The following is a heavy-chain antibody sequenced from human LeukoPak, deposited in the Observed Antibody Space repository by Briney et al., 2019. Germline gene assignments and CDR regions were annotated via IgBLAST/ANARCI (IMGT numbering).Heavy chain of an antibody. Sequence: GRSLRLSCAASGFTFSSYGMHWVRQAPGKGLEWVAVIWYDGSNKYYADSVKGRFTISRDNSKNTLYLQMNSLKAEDTAVYYCTRHFFSEWGQGTLVTVSS. CDR1: GFTFSSYG. CDR2: IWYDGSNK. V-gene: IGHV3-33*01. CDR3: TRHFFSE. D-gene: IGHD3-3*02. J-gene: IGHJ4*02.